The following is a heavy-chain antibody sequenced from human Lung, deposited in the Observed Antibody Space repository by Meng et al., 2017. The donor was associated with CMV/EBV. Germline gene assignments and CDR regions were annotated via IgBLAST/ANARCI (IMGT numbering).Heavy chain of an antibody. Sequence: SXTLSLXCAVSGTSISTSNWWSWVRQPPGKGLEWIGEVYHSGYTNYNPSLKSRVTMSVDRSKNQFSLKLSSVTAADTAVYYCARVTEYGGNCFDSWGQGTLVTVSS. CDR1: GTSISTSNW. CDR2: VYHSGYT. CDR3: ARVTEYGGNCFDS. D-gene: IGHD4/OR15-4a*01. V-gene: IGHV4-4*02. J-gene: IGHJ4*02.